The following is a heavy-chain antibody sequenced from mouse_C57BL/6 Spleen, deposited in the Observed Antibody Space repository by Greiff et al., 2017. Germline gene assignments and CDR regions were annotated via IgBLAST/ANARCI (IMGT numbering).Heavy chain of an antibody. CDR1: GYTFTDYY. CDR3: ARGDYYGSSLYYFDY. J-gene: IGHJ2*01. CDR2: INPYNGGT. D-gene: IGHD1-1*01. Sequence: VQLKESGPVLVKPGASVKMSCKASGYTFTDYYMNWVKQSHGKSLEWIGVINPYNGGTSYNQKFKGKATLTSDTSSSTAYMQLSSLTSEDSAIYFCARGDYYGSSLYYFDYWGQGTTLTVSS. V-gene: IGHV1-19*01.